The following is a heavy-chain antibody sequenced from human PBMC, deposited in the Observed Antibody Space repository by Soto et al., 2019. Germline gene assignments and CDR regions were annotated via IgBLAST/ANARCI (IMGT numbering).Heavy chain of an antibody. D-gene: IGHD5-18*01. CDR3: ARTRVHRLTAMPYYFDY. Sequence: ASVKVSCKASGYTFTSYAMHWVRQAPGQRLEWMGWINAGNGNTKYSQKFQGRVTITRDTSASTAYMELSSLRSEDTAVYYCARTRVHRLTAMPYYFDYWGQGTLVTVSS. CDR1: GYTFTSYA. CDR2: INAGNGNT. V-gene: IGHV1-3*01. J-gene: IGHJ4*02.